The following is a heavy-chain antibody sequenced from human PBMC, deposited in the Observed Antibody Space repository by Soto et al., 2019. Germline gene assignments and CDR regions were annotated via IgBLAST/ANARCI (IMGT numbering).Heavy chain of an antibody. D-gene: IGHD2-15*01. CDR2: ISYDGSNK. CDR3: ARDPTKGVVVVAATHDY. J-gene: IGHJ4*02. Sequence: QVQLVESGGGVVQPGRSLRLSCAASGFTFSSYAMHWVRQAPGKGLEWVAVISYDGSNKYYADSVKGRFTISRDNSKNTLYLQMNSLRAEDTAVYYCARDPTKGVVVVAATHDYWGQGTLVTVSS. V-gene: IGHV3-30-3*01. CDR1: GFTFSSYA.